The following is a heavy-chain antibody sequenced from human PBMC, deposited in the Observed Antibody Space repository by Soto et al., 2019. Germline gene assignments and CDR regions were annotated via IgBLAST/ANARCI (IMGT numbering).Heavy chain of an antibody. CDR2: MNPNSGDT. CDR1: GFTFTNYD. V-gene: IGHV1-8*01. D-gene: IGHD2-2*01. J-gene: IGHJ6*02. Sequence: GASVKVSCKASGFTFTNYDINWGRQATGQGLEWMGWMNPNSGDTGYAQKFQGRLTMTRNTSISTAYMELSSLSSEDTAVYYCARLSTSCYLCKEVSGQGTSVTVSS. CDR3: ARLSTSCYLCKEV.